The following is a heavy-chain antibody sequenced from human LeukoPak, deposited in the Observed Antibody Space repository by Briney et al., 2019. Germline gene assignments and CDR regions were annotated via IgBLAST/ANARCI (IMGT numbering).Heavy chain of an antibody. V-gene: IGHV3-21*01. J-gene: IGHJ4*01. Sequence: GGTLRLSCAVSGFTFSSYSKNWVRQPPGKGLEWVSSISISSSYIYYADSVKGRFTISRDNAKNSLYLQMKSLRAEDTAVYYCARDASADVWTGYYLRKNPSPTGWGQGTLVTVSS. D-gene: IGHD3/OR15-3a*01. CDR3: ARDASADVWTGYYLRKNPSPTG. CDR2: ISISSSYI. CDR1: GFTFSSYS.